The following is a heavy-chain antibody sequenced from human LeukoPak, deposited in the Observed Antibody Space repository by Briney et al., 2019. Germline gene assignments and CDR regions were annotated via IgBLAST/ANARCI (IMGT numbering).Heavy chain of an antibody. Sequence: ASVKVSCKASGYTFSDYHIHWVRQAPGQGLEWMGRIIPSGGGTTYAQKFQDRVTMTRDMSTNIVYMELSSLRSEDTALYYCARDGYGSDYWGQGTLVTVSS. CDR3: ARDGYGSDY. CDR2: IIPSGGGT. D-gene: IGHD3-16*01. J-gene: IGHJ4*02. V-gene: IGHV1-46*01. CDR1: GYTFSDYH.